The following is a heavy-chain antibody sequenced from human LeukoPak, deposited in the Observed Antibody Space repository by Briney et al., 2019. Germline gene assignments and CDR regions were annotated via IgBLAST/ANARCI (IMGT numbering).Heavy chain of an antibody. J-gene: IGHJ5*02. D-gene: IGHD3-9*01. Sequence: SGTLSLTCTVSGGSISSGDYYWSWIRQPPGKGLEWIGYIYYSGSTYYNPSLKSRVTISVDTSKNQFSLKLSSVTAADTAVYYCAREDYDILTGYYRGFDPWGQGTLVTVSS. CDR2: IYYSGST. CDR3: AREDYDILTGYYRGFDP. V-gene: IGHV4-30-4*01. CDR1: GGSISSGDYY.